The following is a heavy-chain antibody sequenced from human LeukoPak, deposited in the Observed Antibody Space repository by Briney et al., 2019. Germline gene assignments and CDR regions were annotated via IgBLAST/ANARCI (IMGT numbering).Heavy chain of an antibody. CDR3: VQKVTFGWERLGFQ. J-gene: IGHJ4*02. CDR1: GGSIDRSYN. V-gene: IGHV3-23*01. CDR2: ISDSGGTT. Sequence: GTLSLTCTVSGGSIDRSYNYWGWIRQPPGKGLEWVSVISDSGGTTYYADSVKGRFTISRDNSKNTLYLQMNSLRAEDTAVYYCVQKVTFGWERLGFQGGQGTLVTVSS. D-gene: IGHD3-16*01.